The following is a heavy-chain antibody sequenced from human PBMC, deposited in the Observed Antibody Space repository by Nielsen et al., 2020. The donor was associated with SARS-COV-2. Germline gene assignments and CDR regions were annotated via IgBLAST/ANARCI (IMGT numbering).Heavy chain of an antibody. CDR2: INPNSGGT. Sequence: ASVKVSCKASGYTFTGYYMHWVRQAPGQGLEWMGWINPNSGGTNYAQKFQGRVTMTRDTSISTAYMELSRLRSDDTAVYYCARVYKNVATIAGYWGQGTLVTVSS. CDR1: GYTFTGYY. J-gene: IGHJ4*02. D-gene: IGHD5-12*01. V-gene: IGHV1-2*02. CDR3: ARVYKNVATIAGY.